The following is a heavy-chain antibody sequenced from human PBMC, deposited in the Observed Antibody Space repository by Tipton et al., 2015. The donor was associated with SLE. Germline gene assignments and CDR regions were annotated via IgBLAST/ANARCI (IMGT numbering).Heavy chain of an antibody. D-gene: IGHD3-22*01. CDR2: IYYSGST. J-gene: IGHJ4*02. CDR3: AKVYDSSGLDY. Sequence: LRLSCTVSGGSISSHYWSWIRQPPGKGLEWIGYIYYSGSTNYNPSLKSRVTISVDTSKNQFSLKLSSVTAADTAVYYCAKVYDSSGLDYWGQGTLVTVSS. CDR1: GGSISSHY. V-gene: IGHV4-59*11.